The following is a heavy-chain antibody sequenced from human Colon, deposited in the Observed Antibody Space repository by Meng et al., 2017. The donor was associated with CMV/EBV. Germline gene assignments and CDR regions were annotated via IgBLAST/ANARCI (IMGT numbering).Heavy chain of an antibody. CDR1: GYTFTTYG. V-gene: IGHV1-18*01. Sequence: SGYTFTTYGISWVRQAPGQGLEWMGWISVNNGNTIYAQKLRGRVTMTTDTSTSTAYMELRSLKSDDTAVYFCARGPGDLRGYYFDYWGQGTLVTVSS. CDR3: ARGPGDLRGYYFDY. D-gene: IGHD7-27*01. CDR2: ISVNNGNT. J-gene: IGHJ4*02.